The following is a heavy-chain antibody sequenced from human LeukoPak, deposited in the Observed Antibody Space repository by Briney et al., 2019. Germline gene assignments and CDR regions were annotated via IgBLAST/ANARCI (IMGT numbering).Heavy chain of an antibody. Sequence: AGGSLRLSCAASGFTFSSYGMHWVRQAPGKGLEWVTVIWYDGSNKKYADSVKGRFTISGDDSKNTLDLQMNSLRAEDTAVYYCARDLNPRTSGSYRNWGQGTLVTVSS. CDR1: GFTFSSYG. CDR2: IWYDGSNK. J-gene: IGHJ4*02. CDR3: ARDLNPRTSGSYRN. V-gene: IGHV3-33*01. D-gene: IGHD1-26*01.